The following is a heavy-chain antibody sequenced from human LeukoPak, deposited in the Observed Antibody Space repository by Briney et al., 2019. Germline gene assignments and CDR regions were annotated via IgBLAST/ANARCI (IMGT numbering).Heavy chain of an antibody. CDR1: GGTFSSYA. D-gene: IGHD3-10*01. CDR2: IIPIFGTA. CDR3: ARARGSTYYYGSGPYYYYGMDV. V-gene: IGHV1-69*06. J-gene: IGHJ6*04. Sequence: SVKVSCKASGGTFSSYAISWVRQAPGQGREWMGGIIPIFGTANYAQKFQGRVTITADKSTSTAYMELSSLRSEDTAVYYCARARGSTYYYGSGPYYYYGMDVWGKGTTVTVSS.